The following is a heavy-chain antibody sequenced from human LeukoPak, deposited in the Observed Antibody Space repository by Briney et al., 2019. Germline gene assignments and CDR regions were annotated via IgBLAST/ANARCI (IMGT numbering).Heavy chain of an antibody. D-gene: IGHD5-24*01. CDR2: IYPGGSDT. V-gene: IGHV5-51*01. CDR3: ARRDGYNLHFDY. CDR1: GYSFTSYW. Sequence: SXXXSGYSFTSYWIGWVRQMPGKGLEWMGIIYPGGSDTRYSPSFQGQVTISADKSISTAYLQWSSLKASDTAMYYCARRDGYNLHFDYWGQGTLVTVSS. J-gene: IGHJ4*02.